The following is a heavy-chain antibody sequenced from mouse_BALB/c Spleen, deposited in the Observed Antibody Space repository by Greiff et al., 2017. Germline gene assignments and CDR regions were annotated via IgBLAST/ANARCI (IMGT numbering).Heavy chain of an antibody. J-gene: IGHJ2*01. CDR2: IYPGDGDT. Sequence: VQLQESGAELVRPGSSVKISCKASGYAFSSYWMNWVKQRPGQGLEWIGQIYPGDGDTNYNGKFKGKATLTADKSSSTAYMQLSSLTSEDSAVYFCARSYGNFYCDDWGEGTTLTVSS. CDR1: GYAFSSYW. V-gene: IGHV1-80*01. CDR3: ARSYGNFYCDD. D-gene: IGHD2-10*02.